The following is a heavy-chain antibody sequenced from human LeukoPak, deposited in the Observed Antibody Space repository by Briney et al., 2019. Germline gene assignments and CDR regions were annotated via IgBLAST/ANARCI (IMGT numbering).Heavy chain of an antibody. V-gene: IGHV4-59*01. D-gene: IGHD6-13*01. CDR1: GSSISSYY. Sequence: SETLSLTCTVSGSSISSYYWSWIRQPPGKGLEWIGYIYYSGSTNYNPSLKSRVTISVDTSKNQFSLKLSSVTAADTAVYYCARAPIAAAAYYYYGMDVWGQGTTVTVSS. CDR2: IYYSGST. CDR3: ARAPIAAAAYYYYGMDV. J-gene: IGHJ6*02.